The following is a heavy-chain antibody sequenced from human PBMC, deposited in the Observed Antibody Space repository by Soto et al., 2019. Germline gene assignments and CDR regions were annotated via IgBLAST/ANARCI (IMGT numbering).Heavy chain of an antibody. Sequence: QVQLVQSGAEVKKPGSSVKVSCTASGGTFSSYAISWVRQAPGQGLEWMGGIIPIFGTANYAQKFQGRVTITADESTSTAYMELSSLRSEDTAVYYFAARGVITDEDYYYYGMDVWGQGTTVTVSS. D-gene: IGHD3-10*01. CDR1: GGTFSSYA. V-gene: IGHV1-69*01. J-gene: IGHJ6*02. CDR3: AARGVITDEDYYYYGMDV. CDR2: IIPIFGTA.